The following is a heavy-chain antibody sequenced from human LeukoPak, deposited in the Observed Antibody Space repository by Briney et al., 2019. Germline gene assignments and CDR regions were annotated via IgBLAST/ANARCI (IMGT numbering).Heavy chain of an antibody. CDR2: IRSKANSYAT. CDR3: TRGDTAAGRDY. CDR1: GFTFSGST. V-gene: IGHV3-73*01. Sequence: PGGSLRLSYAASGFTFSGSTMHWVRQASGKGLEWVGRIRSKANSYATAYAASVKGRFTISRDDSKNTAYLQMNSLKTEDTAVYYCTRGDTAAGRDYWGQGTLVTVSS. D-gene: IGHD5-18*01. J-gene: IGHJ4*02.